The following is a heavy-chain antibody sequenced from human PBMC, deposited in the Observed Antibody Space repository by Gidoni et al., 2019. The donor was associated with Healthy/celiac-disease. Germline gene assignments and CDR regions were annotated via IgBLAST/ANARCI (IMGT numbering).Heavy chain of an antibody. V-gene: IGHV4-34*01. CDR3: ARGRCSSTSCYPSAFDI. Sequence: QVQLQQWGAGLLKPSETLSLTCAVYGGSFSGYYWRWIRQPPGKGLEWIGEINHSGSTNYNPSLKSRVTISVDTSKNQFSLKLSSVTAADTAVYYCARGRCSSTSCYPSAFDIWGQGTMVTVSS. J-gene: IGHJ3*02. CDR2: INHSGST. CDR1: GGSFSGYY. D-gene: IGHD2-2*01.